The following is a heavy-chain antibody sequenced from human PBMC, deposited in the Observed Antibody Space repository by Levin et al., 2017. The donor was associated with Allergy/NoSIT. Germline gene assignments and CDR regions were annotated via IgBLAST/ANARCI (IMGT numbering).Heavy chain of an antibody. Sequence: GGSLRLSCAASGFTFSNAWMSWVRQAPGKGLEWVGRIKSKTDGGTTDYAAPVKGRFTISREDAKNTLYLQMNSLKTEDTAVYYCTTEGDVVVVAATAEYFQHWGQGTLVTVSS. J-gene: IGHJ1*01. CDR3: TTEGDVVVVAATAEYFQH. D-gene: IGHD2-15*01. V-gene: IGHV3-15*01. CDR2: IKSKTDGGTT. CDR1: GFTFSNAW.